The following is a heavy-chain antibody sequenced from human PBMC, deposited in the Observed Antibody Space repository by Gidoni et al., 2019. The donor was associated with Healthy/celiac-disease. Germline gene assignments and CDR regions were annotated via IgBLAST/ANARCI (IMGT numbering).Heavy chain of an antibody. CDR3: ARGGLGIAVAQDAFDI. Sequence: EVQLVESGGGLVQPGRSLRLSCAASGFTFDDYAMPWVRQAPGKGLEWVSGIRWNSGSIGYADSVKGRFTISRDNAKNSLYLQMNSLRAEDTALYYCARGGLGIAVAQDAFDIWGQGTMVTVSS. CDR1: GFTFDDYA. V-gene: IGHV3-9*01. D-gene: IGHD6-19*01. CDR2: IRWNSGSI. J-gene: IGHJ3*02.